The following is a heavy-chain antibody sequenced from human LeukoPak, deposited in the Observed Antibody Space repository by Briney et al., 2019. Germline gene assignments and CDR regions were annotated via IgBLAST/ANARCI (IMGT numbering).Heavy chain of an antibody. J-gene: IGHJ4*02. CDR2: ISHDESDK. Sequence: PGGSLRLSCAASGFTFSSYVMHWVRQAPGKGLEWVAFISHDESDKDYADSVKGRFTISRENAKNSLYLQMNSLRAGDTAVYYCARGIDYWGRGTLVTVSS. V-gene: IGHV3-30*02. CDR1: GFTFSSYV. CDR3: ARGIDY.